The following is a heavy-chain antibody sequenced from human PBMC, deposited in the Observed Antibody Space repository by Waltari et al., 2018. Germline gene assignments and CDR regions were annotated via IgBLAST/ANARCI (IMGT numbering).Heavy chain of an antibody. CDR1: GGSISSAL. D-gene: IGHD6-6*01. CDR2: IVYTGST. Sequence: QVQLQESGPGLLKPSETLSLTCTVSGGSISSALWTWVRQSPGKGLEGIWNIVYTGSTNYNPSRGGRVTISVDTSKTQFSLRLSSVTAADTAVYYCARFVRGRYFDYWGQGSLATVSS. V-gene: IGHV4-59*01. CDR3: ARFVRGRYFDY. J-gene: IGHJ4*02.